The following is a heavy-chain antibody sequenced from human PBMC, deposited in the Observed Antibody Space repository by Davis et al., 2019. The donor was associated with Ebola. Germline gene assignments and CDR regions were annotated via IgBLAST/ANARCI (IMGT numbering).Heavy chain of an antibody. D-gene: IGHD2-15*01. CDR1: GYRFTSYW. J-gene: IGHJ5*02. V-gene: IGHV5-51*01. CDR2: IYPDDSDT. CDR3: ARRGYCSGNRCPWGWFDP. Sequence: GESLKISCKGSGYRFTSYWIGWVRQMPGRGLQWMGIIYPDDSDTTYSPSFQGQVTISVDKSISTAYLQWSSLKASDTAIYYCARRGYCSGNRCPWGWFDPWGQGTPVTVSP.